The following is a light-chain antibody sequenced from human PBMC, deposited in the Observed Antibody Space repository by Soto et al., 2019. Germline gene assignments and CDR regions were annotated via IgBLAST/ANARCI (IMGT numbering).Light chain of an antibody. J-gene: IGKJ1*01. CDR3: LQSQKTPGR. CDR2: VAS. Sequence: DIVMTQSPLSLPVTPGEPASISCRSSQSLLHTDGYNYLDWFLQKPGQSPQLLIYVASNRASGVPDRLRGGGSGTDFTLKISRVESVDVGFYYYLQSQKTPGRCAQGTRV. CDR1: QSLLHTDGYNY. V-gene: IGKV2-28*01.